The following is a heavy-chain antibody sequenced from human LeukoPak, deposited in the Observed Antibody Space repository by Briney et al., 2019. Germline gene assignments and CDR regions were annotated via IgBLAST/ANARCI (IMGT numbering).Heavy chain of an antibody. Sequence: ASVKVSWKASGYTFTTYNINWVRQAPGQGLEWMGWISGYNGNTNYAQKLQGRVTMTTDTSTSTAYMELRSLKSDDTAVYYCASLKNYYDSSGYLVTDAFDIWGQGTMVTVSS. CDR2: ISGYNGNT. CDR3: ASLKNYYDSSGYLVTDAFDI. J-gene: IGHJ3*02. V-gene: IGHV1-18*01. D-gene: IGHD3-22*01. CDR1: GYTFTTYN.